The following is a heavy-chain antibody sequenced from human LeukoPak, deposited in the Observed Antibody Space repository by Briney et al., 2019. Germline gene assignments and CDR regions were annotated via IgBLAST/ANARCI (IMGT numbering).Heavy chain of an antibody. CDR1: VGSISTGYYY. D-gene: IGHD6-13*01. Sequence: SQTLSLTCSVFVGSISTGYYYYSWIRQSAGKGMEWIGNIYMSGSTRYNPSLMSRVAMSVDTSKNQFSLKISSATAADTAVYYCARDWGIAAATPYYFDHWGQGIQVTVSS. CDR3: ARDWGIAAATPYYFDH. CDR2: IYMSGST. J-gene: IGHJ4*02. V-gene: IGHV4-61*09.